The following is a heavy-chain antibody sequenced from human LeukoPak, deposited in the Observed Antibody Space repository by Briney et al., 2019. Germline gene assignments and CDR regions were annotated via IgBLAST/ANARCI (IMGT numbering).Heavy chain of an antibody. CDR3: ATLAPTRVTTYFDY. V-gene: IGHV3-23*01. CDR1: GSTFSSSG. J-gene: IGHJ4*02. CDR2: IIVVGGST. D-gene: IGHD4-17*01. Sequence: GRSLSPSRAVSGSTFSSSGTSSASQAAGEWLGSVSSIIVVGGSTYYAACVKGRFTLSRHNSKNTLYLQMNSLRAADTTVYYCATLAPTRVTTYFDYWGQGNLVTVSS.